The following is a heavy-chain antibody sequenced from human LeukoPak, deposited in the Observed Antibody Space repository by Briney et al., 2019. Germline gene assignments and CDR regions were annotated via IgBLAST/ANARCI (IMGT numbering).Heavy chain of an antibody. CDR1: GGSISGYY. D-gene: IGHD2-2*01. CDR3: ARDYCSSTSCYYYYGMDV. J-gene: IGHJ6*02. V-gene: IGHV4-59*01. Sequence: SETLSLTCTVSGGSISGYYWSWIRQHPGKGLEWIGCIYYSGSTYYNPSLKSRVTISVDTSKNQFSLKLSSVTAADTAVYYCARDYCSSTSCYYYYGMDVWGQGTTVTVSS. CDR2: IYYSGST.